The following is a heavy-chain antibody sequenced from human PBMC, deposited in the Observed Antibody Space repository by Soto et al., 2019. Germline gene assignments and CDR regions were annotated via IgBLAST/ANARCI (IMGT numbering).Heavy chain of an antibody. Sequence: QLQLQESGPGLVKPSETLSLTCTVSGGSISSSSYYWGWIRQPPGKGLEWIGSIYYSGSTYYNPYLKSRVTISVDTSKNQFSLKLSSVTAADTAVYYCAISTAYNWFDPWGQGTLVTVSS. D-gene: IGHD4-17*01. J-gene: IGHJ5*02. CDR2: IYYSGST. V-gene: IGHV4-39*01. CDR1: GGSISSSSYY. CDR3: AISTAYNWFDP.